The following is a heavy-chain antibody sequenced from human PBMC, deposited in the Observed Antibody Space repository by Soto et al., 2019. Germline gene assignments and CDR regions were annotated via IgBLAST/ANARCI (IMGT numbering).Heavy chain of an antibody. CDR1: GGTFSSYA. CDR2: IIPIFGTA. D-gene: IGHD6-13*01. J-gene: IGHJ5*02. Sequence: SVKVSCKASGGTFSSYAISWVRQAPGQGLEWMGGIIPIFGTANYAQKFQGRVTITADESTSTAYMELSSLRSEDTAVYYCATEGYSSSWYQGYNWFDPWGQGTLVTVSS. CDR3: ATEGYSSSWYQGYNWFDP. V-gene: IGHV1-69*13.